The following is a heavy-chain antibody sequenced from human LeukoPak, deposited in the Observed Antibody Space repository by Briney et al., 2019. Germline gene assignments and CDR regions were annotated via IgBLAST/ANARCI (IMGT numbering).Heavy chain of an antibody. Sequence: GASVKVSCKASGYTFTSCGISWVRQAPGQGLEWMGWISAYNGNTKYAQKLQGRVTMTTDTSTSTAYMELRSLRSDDTAVYYCARGASWIQLWFAFDYWGQGTLVTVSS. CDR2: ISAYNGNT. D-gene: IGHD5-18*01. CDR1: GYTFTSCG. CDR3: ARGASWIQLWFAFDY. J-gene: IGHJ4*02. V-gene: IGHV1-18*01.